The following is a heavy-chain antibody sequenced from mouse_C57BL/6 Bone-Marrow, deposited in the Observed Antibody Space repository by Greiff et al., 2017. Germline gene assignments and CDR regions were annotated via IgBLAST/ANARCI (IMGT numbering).Heavy chain of an antibody. CDR1: GFSLTSYG. J-gene: IGHJ1*03. V-gene: IGHV2-5*01. CDR3: AKPGYGNYDWYFDV. CDR2: IWRGGST. Sequence: SGPGLVQPSQSLSITCTVSGFSLTSYGVHWVRQSPGKGLEWLGVIWRGGSTDYNAAFMSRLSITKDNSKSQVFFKMNSLQADDTAIYYCAKPGYGNYDWYFDVWGTGTTVTVSS. D-gene: IGHD2-1*01.